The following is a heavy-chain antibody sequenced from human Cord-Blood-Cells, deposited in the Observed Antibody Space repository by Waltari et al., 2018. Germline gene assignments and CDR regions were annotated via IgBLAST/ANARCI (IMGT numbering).Heavy chain of an antibody. CDR1: GYTLTELS. J-gene: IGHJ4*02. D-gene: IGHD1-20*01. CDR3: ATDGRYNWNRRVFDY. Sequence: QVQLVQSGAEVKKPGASVKVSCKVSGYTLTELSMHWVRQSHGKGLEGMGGVDPEDGETNYAQKFQGRVTMTEDTSTDTAYMELSSLRSEDTAVYYCATDGRYNWNRRVFDYWGQGTLVTVSS. V-gene: IGHV1-24*01. CDR2: VDPEDGET.